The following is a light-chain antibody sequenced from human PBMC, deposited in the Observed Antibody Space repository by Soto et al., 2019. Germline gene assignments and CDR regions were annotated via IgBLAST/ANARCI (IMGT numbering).Light chain of an antibody. V-gene: IGKV3-15*01. CDR3: QQSYGTPT. J-gene: IGKJ5*01. CDR1: QSVGTN. Sequence: EIVMAQSPATLSIPPGEGATVSWSASQSVGTNVAWFQQKPGQPPRLLMYGASTWASGIPVRFSGSGSGTDFTLTISSLQPEDFATYYCQQSYGTPTFGQGTRLEIK. CDR2: GAS.